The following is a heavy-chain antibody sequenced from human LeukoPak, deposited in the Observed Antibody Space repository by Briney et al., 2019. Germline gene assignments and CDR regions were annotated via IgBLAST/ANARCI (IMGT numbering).Heavy chain of an antibody. D-gene: IGHD3-22*01. J-gene: IGHJ3*02. Sequence: SETLSLTCTVSGGSISSNSYYWGWIRQPPGKGLEWIGSIYYSGSTYYNPSLKSRVTISVDTSKNQFSLKLSSVTAADTAVYYCARANDYYDSSGQLGNAFDIWGQGTMVTVSS. CDR2: IYYSGST. CDR3: ARANDYYDSSGQLGNAFDI. CDR1: GGSISSNSYY. V-gene: IGHV4-39*07.